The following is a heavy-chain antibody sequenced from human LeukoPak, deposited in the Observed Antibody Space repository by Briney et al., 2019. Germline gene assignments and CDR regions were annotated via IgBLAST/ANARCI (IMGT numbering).Heavy chain of an antibody. Sequence: SETLSLTCTVSGGSISSYYWSWIRQPPGKGLEWIGYIYYSGSTNYNPSLKSRVTISVDTSKNQFSLKLSSVTAADTAVYYCARILYYGSGSYSYYFDYWGQGTLVTVSS. CDR2: IYYSGST. J-gene: IGHJ4*02. V-gene: IGHV4-59*01. CDR1: GGSISSYY. CDR3: ARILYYGSGSYSYYFDY. D-gene: IGHD3-10*01.